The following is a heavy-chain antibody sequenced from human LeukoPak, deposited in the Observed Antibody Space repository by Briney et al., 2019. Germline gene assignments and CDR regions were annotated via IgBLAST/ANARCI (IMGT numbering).Heavy chain of an antibody. CDR2: ISYDGSDK. V-gene: IGHV3-30*03. D-gene: IGHD6-13*01. CDR1: GFSFSGYG. CDR3: ARDRAAPGTYYFDY. Sequence: GRSLRLSCAASGFSFSGYGMHWVRQAPGKGLEWVAVISYDGSDKKYGDSVKGRFTISRDNSKNTLYLQMNSLRAEDTAVYYCARDRAAPGTYYFDYWGQGTLVTVSS. J-gene: IGHJ4*02.